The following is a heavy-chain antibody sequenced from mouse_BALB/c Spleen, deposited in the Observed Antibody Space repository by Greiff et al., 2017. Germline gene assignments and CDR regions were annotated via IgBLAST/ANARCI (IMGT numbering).Heavy chain of an antibody. J-gene: IGHJ2*01. Sequence: EVQVVESGGGLVKPGGSLKLSCAASGFTFSSYAMSWVRQTPEKRLEWVASISSGGSTYYPDSVKGRFTISRDNARNILYLQMSSLRSEDTAMYYCARGGIRGPFDYWGQGTTLTVSS. D-gene: IGHD2-4*01. CDR2: ISSGGST. V-gene: IGHV5-6-5*01. CDR3: ARGGIRGPFDY. CDR1: GFTFSSYA.